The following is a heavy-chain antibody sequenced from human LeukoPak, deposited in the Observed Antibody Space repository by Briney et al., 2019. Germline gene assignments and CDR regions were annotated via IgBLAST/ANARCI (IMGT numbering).Heavy chain of an antibody. CDR2: TYWNGDK. Sequence: SGPTLVKPTQTLTLTCTFSGLSLSTAGVGVVWIRQPPVKALEWLGVTYWNGDKRYNPSLASRLTITKDTSKNQEVLTMTNMDPVDTATYYCGHRRESFDYHGVDVWGQGTTVTVSS. V-gene: IGHV2-5*01. CDR1: GLSLSTAGVG. CDR3: GHRRESFDYHGVDV. D-gene: IGHD3-10*01. J-gene: IGHJ6*02.